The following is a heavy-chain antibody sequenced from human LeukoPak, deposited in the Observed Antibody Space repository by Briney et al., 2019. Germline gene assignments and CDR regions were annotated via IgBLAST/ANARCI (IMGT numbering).Heavy chain of an antibody. CDR1: GGSFSGYY. Sequence: SETLSLTCAVYGGSFSGYYWSWIRQPPGKGLEWIGEINHSGSTNYNPSLKSRVTISVDTSKNQFSLKLSSVTAADTAVYYCASLWFGDDYWGQGTLVTVS. CDR2: INHSGST. J-gene: IGHJ4*02. CDR3: ASLWFGDDY. V-gene: IGHV4-34*01. D-gene: IGHD3-10*01.